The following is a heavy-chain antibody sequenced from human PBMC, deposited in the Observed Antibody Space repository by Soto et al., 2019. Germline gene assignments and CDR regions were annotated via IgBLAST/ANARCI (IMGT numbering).Heavy chain of an antibody. V-gene: IGHV1-18*04. J-gene: IGHJ4*02. CDR2: ISAYNGNT. CDR3: ARDLSYGYGALGY. D-gene: IGHD5-18*01. Sequence: KVSCKASGYTFTSYGISWVRQAPGQGLEWMGWISAYNGNTNYAQKLQGRVTMTTDTSTSTAYMELRRLRSDDPAVYYWARDLSYGYGALGYWGQGTLVTVSS. CDR1: GYTFTSYG.